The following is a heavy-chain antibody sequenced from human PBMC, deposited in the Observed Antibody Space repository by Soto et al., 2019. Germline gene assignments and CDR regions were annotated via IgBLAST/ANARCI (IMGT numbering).Heavy chain of an antibody. CDR1: GFTFSSFA. J-gene: IGHJ4*02. Sequence: GGSLRLSCAASGFTFSSFAMHWVRQAPGKGLEWVAVISYDGSNKYYADSVKGRFTISRDNSKNTLYLQMNSLRAEDTAVYYCAGLTAKDSWGQGTLVTVSS. D-gene: IGHD5-18*01. V-gene: IGHV3-30-3*01. CDR2: ISYDGSNK. CDR3: AGLTAKDS.